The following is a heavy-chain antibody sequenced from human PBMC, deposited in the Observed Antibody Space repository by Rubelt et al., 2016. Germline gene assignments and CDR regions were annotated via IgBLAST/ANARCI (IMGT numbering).Heavy chain of an antibody. CDR1: GFTFSSNS. D-gene: IGHD3-10*01. J-gene: IGHJ6*02. CDR2: ISSSSNTI. CDR3: ARDSLVRGVPYGMDV. Sequence: GQLVESGGGLVQPGGSLRLSCAASGFTFSSNSMNWVRQAPGKGLEWVSYISSSSNTIYYADSVKGRFTISRDNAKNSLYLQMNSLRAEDTAVYYCARDSLVRGVPYGMDVWGQGTTVTVSS. V-gene: IGHV3-48*01.